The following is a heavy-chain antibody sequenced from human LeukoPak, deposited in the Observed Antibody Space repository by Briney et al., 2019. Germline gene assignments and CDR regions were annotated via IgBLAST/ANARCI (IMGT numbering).Heavy chain of an antibody. CDR1: GGSFSGYY. D-gene: IGHD3-3*01. CDR3: ARAAYVLRFLEWLRKYYFDY. CDR2: INHSGST. Sequence: SETLSLTCAVYGGSFSGYYWSWIRQPPGKGLEWIGEINHSGSTNYNPSLKSRVTISVDTSKNQFSLKLSSVTAAATAVYYCARAAYVLRFLEWLRKYYFDYWGQGTLVTVSS. V-gene: IGHV4-34*01. J-gene: IGHJ4*02.